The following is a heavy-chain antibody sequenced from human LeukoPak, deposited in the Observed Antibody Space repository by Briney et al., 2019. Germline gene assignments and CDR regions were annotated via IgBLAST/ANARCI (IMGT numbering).Heavy chain of an antibody. CDR1: GFIFDNYG. J-gene: IGHJ4*02. V-gene: IGHV3-9*01. CDR3: AKGPYYYDFWSGYYS. Sequence: GGSLRLSCAASGFIFDNYGMSWVRQVPGKGLEWVSGISWNSGSIGYADSVKGRFTISRDNAKNSLYLQMNSLRAEDTALYYCAKGPYYYDFWSGYYSWGQGTLVTVSS. D-gene: IGHD3-3*01. CDR2: ISWNSGSI.